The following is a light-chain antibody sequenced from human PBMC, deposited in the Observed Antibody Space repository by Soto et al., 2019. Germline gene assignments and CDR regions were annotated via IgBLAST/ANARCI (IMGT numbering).Light chain of an antibody. J-gene: IGLJ2*01. Sequence: QSALTQPASVSGSPGQSITISCTGTSSDIGGYNYVSWYQQRPGKAPKLMIYDVSDRPSGVSNRFSGSKSGNTASLTIAGLQAEDEADYYCSSYTGRNTVVFGGGTKVTVL. CDR2: DVS. V-gene: IGLV2-14*01. CDR1: SSDIGGYNY. CDR3: SSYTGRNTVV.